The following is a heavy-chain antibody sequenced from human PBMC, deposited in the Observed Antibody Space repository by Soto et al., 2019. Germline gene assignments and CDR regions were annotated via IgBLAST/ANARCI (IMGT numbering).Heavy chain of an antibody. CDR2: IGSSGSYT. CDR3: VGESRRGWMGY. J-gene: IGHJ4*02. CDR1: GFSFSDHY. V-gene: IGHV3-11*05. D-gene: IGHD6-19*01. Sequence: QVHLVESGGGLVKPGGSLRLSCAASGFSFSDHYMSWIRQAPGKGLEWVSYIGSSGSYTKYADSVKGRFTISRDNAKNSLYLQMNSLRGEDPAVYYWVGESRRGWMGYWGQGSLVTVST.